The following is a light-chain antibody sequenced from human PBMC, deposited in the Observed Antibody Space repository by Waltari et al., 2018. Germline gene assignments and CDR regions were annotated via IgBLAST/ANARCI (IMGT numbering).Light chain of an antibody. Sequence: HSVLTQPPSASGTPGQRVTIACSGTSSNIGSNTVNWYQHVPGMAPKLLIYSNTQRPAGVPAGFSGSTSCTSAALAISGLQSDDEAIYYCAAWDDTLVGSVVFGGGTKLTVL. CDR3: AAWDDTLVGSVV. J-gene: IGLJ2*01. V-gene: IGLV1-44*01. CDR2: SNT. CDR1: SSNIGSNT.